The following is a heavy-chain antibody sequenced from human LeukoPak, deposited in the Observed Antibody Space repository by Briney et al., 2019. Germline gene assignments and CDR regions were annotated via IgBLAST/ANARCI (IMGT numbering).Heavy chain of an antibody. D-gene: IGHD4-11*01. CDR1: GFTFSTYA. V-gene: IGHV3-48*03. CDR3: ARSNGLRYFDR. J-gene: IGHJ4*02. Sequence: GGSLRLSCAASGFTFSTYAMNRIRQAPGKGLEWVAYFGSTGTIHYADSMRGRFTISRDNAEMSLFLQMNSLRVDDTAVYYCARSNGLRYFDRWGQGTLVTVSS. CDR2: FGSTGTI.